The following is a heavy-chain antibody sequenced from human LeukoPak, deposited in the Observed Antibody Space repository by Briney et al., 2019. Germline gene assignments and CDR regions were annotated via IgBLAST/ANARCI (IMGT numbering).Heavy chain of an antibody. Sequence: SETLSLTCAVYGGSFSGYYWSWIRQPPGKGLEWIGEINHSGSTNYNPSLKSRVTISVDTSKNQFSLKLTSVTAADTAMYYCARAKNLSRTGRGYSYGYFDYWGQGTLVTVSS. CDR1: GGSFSGYY. D-gene: IGHD5-18*01. CDR3: ARAKNLSRTGRGYSYGYFDY. J-gene: IGHJ4*02. V-gene: IGHV4-34*01. CDR2: INHSGST.